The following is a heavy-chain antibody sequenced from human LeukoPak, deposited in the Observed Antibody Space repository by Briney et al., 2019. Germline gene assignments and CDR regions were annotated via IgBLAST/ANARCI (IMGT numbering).Heavy chain of an antibody. CDR1: GFSFSSHA. CDR3: AKDRGRYYDSSGYYWGYYFDS. CDR2: ISGSGGGT. J-gene: IGHJ4*02. V-gene: IGHV3-23*01. D-gene: IGHD3-22*01. Sequence: PGGSLRLSCAASGFSFSSHAMHWVRQAPGKGLEWVSSISGSGGGTYYADSVKGRFTISRDNSKNTLYLQMSSLRAEDTAVYYCAKDRGRYYDSSGYYWGYYFDSWGQGILVTVST.